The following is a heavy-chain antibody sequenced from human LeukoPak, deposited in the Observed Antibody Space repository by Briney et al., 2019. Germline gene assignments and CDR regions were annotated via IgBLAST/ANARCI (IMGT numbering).Heavy chain of an antibody. CDR1: GFTFSSYW. CDR3: ARWDCSGGSCYSGFDY. V-gene: IGHV3-74*01. D-gene: IGHD2-15*01. J-gene: IGHJ4*02. CDR2: INSDGSST. Sequence: GGSLRLSCAASGFTFSSYWMHWVRQAPGRGLVWVSRINSDGSSTSYADSVKGRFTISRDNAKNTLYLQMNSLRAEDTAVYYCARWDCSGGSCYSGFDYWGQGTLVTVSS.